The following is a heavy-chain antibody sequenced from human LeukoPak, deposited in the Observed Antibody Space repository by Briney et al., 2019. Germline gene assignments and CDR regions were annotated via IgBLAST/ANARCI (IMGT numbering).Heavy chain of an antibody. D-gene: IGHD2-2*01. CDR3: RVYCSSTSYQSPCFDY. V-gene: IGHV3-53*01. Sequence: PGGSLRLSCAASGFTVSSNYMSWVRQAPGKRLEWVSVIYSGGSTYYADSVKGRFTISRDNSKNTLYLQMNSLRAEDTAVYYCRVYCSSTSYQSPCFDYWGQGTLVTVSS. CDR2: IYSGGST. J-gene: IGHJ4*02. CDR1: GFTVSSNY.